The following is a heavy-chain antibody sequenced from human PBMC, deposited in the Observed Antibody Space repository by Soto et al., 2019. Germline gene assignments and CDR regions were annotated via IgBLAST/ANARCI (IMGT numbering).Heavy chain of an antibody. Sequence: QVQLQESGPGLVKPSQTLSLTCTVSGGSISSGGYYWSWIRQHPGQGLEWIGYIYYSGSTYYNPSLKSRVTISVDTSKNQFSLKLSSVTAADTAVYYCARVRYCSGGSCYPRFDPWGQGTLVTVSS. CDR2: IYYSGST. J-gene: IGHJ5*02. D-gene: IGHD2-15*01. CDR3: ARVRYCSGGSCYPRFDP. CDR1: GGSISSGGYY. V-gene: IGHV4-31*03.